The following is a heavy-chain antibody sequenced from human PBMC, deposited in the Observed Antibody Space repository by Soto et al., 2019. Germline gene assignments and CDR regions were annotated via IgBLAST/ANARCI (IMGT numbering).Heavy chain of an antibody. CDR3: ARGIGGGQLVAPTLFDY. V-gene: IGHV1-69*01. J-gene: IGHJ4*02. CDR2: IIPIFGTA. CDR1: GGTFSSYA. Sequence: QVQLVQSGAEVKKPGSSVKVSCKASGGTFSSYAISWVRQAPGQGLEWMGGIIPIFGTANYAQKFQGRVTITADESTSTAYMELSSLRSEDTAVYYCARGIGGGQLVAPTLFDYWGQGTLATVSS. D-gene: IGHD6-6*01.